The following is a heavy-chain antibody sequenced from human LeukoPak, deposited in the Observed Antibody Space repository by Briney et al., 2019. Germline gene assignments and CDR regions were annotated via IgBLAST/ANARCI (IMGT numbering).Heavy chain of an antibody. Sequence: ASVKVSCKTSGYTFTSHYIHWVRQAPGQGLEWMGIINPSGGSTSYAQKFQGRVTMTRDTSTSTVYMELSSLRSEDTAVYYCASYSYYYDSSGYRHRAFDIWGQGTMVTVSS. V-gene: IGHV1-46*01. CDR3: ASYSYYYDSSGYRHRAFDI. CDR2: INPSGGST. D-gene: IGHD3-22*01. CDR1: GYTFTSHY. J-gene: IGHJ3*02.